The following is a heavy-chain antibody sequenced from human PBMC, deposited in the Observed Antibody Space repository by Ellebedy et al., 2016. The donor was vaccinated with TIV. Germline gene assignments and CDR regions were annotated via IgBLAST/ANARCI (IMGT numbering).Heavy chain of an antibody. CDR1: GYTFTGYY. V-gene: IGHV1-2*04. D-gene: IGHD3-10*01. CDR2: INPNSGGT. J-gene: IGHJ5*02. Sequence: ASVKVSCXASGYTFTGYYMHWVRQAPGQGLEWMGWINPNSGGTNYAQKFQGWVTMTRDTSISTAYMELSSLRSEDTAVYYCARLRESANWFDPWGQGTLVTVSS. CDR3: ARLRESANWFDP.